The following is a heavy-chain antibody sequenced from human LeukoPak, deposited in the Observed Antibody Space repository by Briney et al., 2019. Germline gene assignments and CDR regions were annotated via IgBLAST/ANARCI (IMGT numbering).Heavy chain of an antibody. CDR3: ARLKDYYGSGSYPHATNWFDP. CDR1: GYSFTSYW. CDR2: IYPGDSDT. D-gene: IGHD3-10*01. Sequence: GESLKISCKGSGYSFTSYWIGWVRQMPGKGLEWMGIIYPGDSDTRYSPSFQGQVTISADESISTAYLQWSSLKASDTAMYYCARLKDYYGSGSYPHATNWFDPWGQGTLVTVSS. V-gene: IGHV5-51*01. J-gene: IGHJ5*02.